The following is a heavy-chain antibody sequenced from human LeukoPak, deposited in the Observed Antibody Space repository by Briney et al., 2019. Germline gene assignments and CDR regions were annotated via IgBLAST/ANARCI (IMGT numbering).Heavy chain of an antibody. Sequence: SQTLSLTCTVSGVSISNSGHYWSWLRQPPGKGLEWIGYVYQTGFAYYNPSLKSRVTISVDMSKNQFPLELSSVTAADTAVFYCAAVDTVVDDSYYIDFWGQGTLVTVSS. CDR2: VYQTGFA. V-gene: IGHV4-30-2*01. D-gene: IGHD5-18*01. CDR3: AAVDTVVDDSYYIDF. J-gene: IGHJ4*02. CDR1: GVSISNSGHY.